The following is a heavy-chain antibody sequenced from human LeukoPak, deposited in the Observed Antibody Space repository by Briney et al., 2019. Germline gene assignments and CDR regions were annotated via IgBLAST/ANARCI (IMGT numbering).Heavy chain of an antibody. Sequence: PGRSLRLSCAASGFTFSSYGMHWVRQAPGKGLEWVAVISYDGSNKYYADSVKGRFTISRDNSKNTLYLQMNSLRAEDTAVYYCAKDDRVQLWLFDYWGQGTLVTVSS. CDR2: ISYDGSNK. V-gene: IGHV3-30*18. J-gene: IGHJ4*02. D-gene: IGHD5-18*01. CDR3: AKDDRVQLWLFDY. CDR1: GFTFSSYG.